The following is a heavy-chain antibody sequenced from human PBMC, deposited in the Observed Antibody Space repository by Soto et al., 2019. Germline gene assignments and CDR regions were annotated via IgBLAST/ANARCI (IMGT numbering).Heavy chain of an antibody. Sequence: GGSLRLSCAASGFTFSSYGMHWVRQAPGKGLEWVAVIWYDGSNKYYADSVKGRFTISRDNSKNTLYLQMNSLRAEDTAVYYCARDKDYNEPFYWGQGTLVTVSS. V-gene: IGHV3-33*01. J-gene: IGHJ4*02. D-gene: IGHD3-10*01. CDR3: ARDKDYNEPFY. CDR2: IWYDGSNK. CDR1: GFTFSSYG.